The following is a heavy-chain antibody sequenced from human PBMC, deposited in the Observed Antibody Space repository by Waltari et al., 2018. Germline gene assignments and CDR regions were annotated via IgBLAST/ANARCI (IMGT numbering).Heavy chain of an antibody. CDR3: AKGFEDIVVVIAKTTGIFDY. Sequence: EVQLLESGGGLVQPGGSLRLSCAASGFTFSSYAMSWVRQAPGKGLEWVSAISGSGGSTYYADSVKGRFTISRDNSKNTLYLQMNSLRAEDTAVYYCAKGFEDIVVVIAKTTGIFDYWGQGTLVTVSS. D-gene: IGHD2-21*01. CDR2: ISGSGGST. J-gene: IGHJ4*02. V-gene: IGHV3-23*01. CDR1: GFTFSSYA.